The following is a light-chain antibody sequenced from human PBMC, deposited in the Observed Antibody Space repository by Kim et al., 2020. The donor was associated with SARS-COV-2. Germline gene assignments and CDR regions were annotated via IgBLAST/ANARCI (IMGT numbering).Light chain of an antibody. CDR1: QSVSSN. CDR3: QQYSNWPPYT. CDR2: GAS. Sequence: VSPGERATLSCRASQSVSSNLAWYQQKPGQAPRLLIYGASTRATGIPARFSGSGSATEFTLTISSLQSEDFAIYYCQQYSNWPPYTFGQGTKLEI. V-gene: IGKV3-15*01. J-gene: IGKJ2*01.